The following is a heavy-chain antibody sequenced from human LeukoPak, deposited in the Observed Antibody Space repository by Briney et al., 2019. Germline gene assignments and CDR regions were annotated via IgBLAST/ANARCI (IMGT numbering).Heavy chain of an antibody. D-gene: IGHD3-10*01. V-gene: IGHV4-61*02. J-gene: IGHJ5*02. CDR3: ARDQELLWFGELLSDNWFDP. CDR1: GGSISSGSYY. CDR2: IYTSGST. Sequence: PSQTLSLTCTVSGGSISSGSYYWSWIRQPAGKELEWIGRIYTSGSTNYNPSLKSRVTISVDTSKNQFSLKLSSVTAADTAVYYCARDQELLWFGELLSDNWFDPWGQGTLVTVSS.